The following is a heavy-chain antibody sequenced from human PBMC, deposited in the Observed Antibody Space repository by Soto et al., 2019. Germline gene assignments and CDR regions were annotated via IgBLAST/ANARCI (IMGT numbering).Heavy chain of an antibody. Sequence: GGSLRLSCAASGFTFSNAWMSWVRQAPGKGLEWVGRIKSKTDGGTTDYAAPVKGRFTISRDDSKNTLYLQMNSLKTEDTAVYYCTTDKDVLLWFENFDYWGQGTLVTVSS. CDR2: IKSKTDGGTT. J-gene: IGHJ4*02. CDR1: GFTFSNAW. CDR3: TTDKDVLLWFENFDY. V-gene: IGHV3-15*01. D-gene: IGHD3-10*01.